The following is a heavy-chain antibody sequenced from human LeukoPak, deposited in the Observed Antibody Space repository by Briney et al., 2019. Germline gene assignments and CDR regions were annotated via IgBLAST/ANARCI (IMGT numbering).Heavy chain of an antibody. CDR1: GFTFSSYS. D-gene: IGHD6-25*01. J-gene: IGHJ4*02. CDR2: ISSSSSYI. CDR3: ARDSSEGTDY. V-gene: IGHV3-21*01. Sequence: PGGSLRLSCAASGFTFSSYSMNWVREAPGKGMEWVSSISSSSSYIYYADSVKGRFTISRDNAKNSLYLQMNSLRAEDTAVYYCARDSSEGTDYWGQGTLVTVSS.